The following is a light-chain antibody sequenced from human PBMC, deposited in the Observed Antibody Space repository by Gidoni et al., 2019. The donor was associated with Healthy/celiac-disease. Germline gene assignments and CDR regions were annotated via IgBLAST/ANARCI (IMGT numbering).Light chain of an antibody. CDR1: SLRSYY. J-gene: IGLJ2*01. Sequence: SSELTQDPAVSVALGQTVRITCQGDSLRSYYASWYQQKPGQAPVLVIYGKNNRPSGIPDRFSGSSSRNTASLTITGARAEDEADYYCNARDSSGNHVVFGGGTKLTVL. CDR3: NARDSSGNHVV. V-gene: IGLV3-19*01. CDR2: GKN.